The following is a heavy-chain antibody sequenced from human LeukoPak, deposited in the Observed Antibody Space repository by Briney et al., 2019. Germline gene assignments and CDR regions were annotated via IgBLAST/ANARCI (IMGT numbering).Heavy chain of an antibody. Sequence: SVKVSCKASGGTFSSYAISWVRQAPGQGLEWMGGIIPIFGTANYAQKFQGRVTTTADESTSTAYMELSSLRSEDTAVYYCAREAKLSYYDSSGYYWNWFDPWGQGTLVTVSS. CDR2: IIPIFGTA. CDR1: GGTFSSYA. D-gene: IGHD3-22*01. J-gene: IGHJ5*02. CDR3: AREAKLSYYDSSGYYWNWFDP. V-gene: IGHV1-69*13.